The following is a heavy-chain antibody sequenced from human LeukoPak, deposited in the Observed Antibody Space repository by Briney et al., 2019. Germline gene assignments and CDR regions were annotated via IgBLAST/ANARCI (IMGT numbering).Heavy chain of an antibody. J-gene: IGHJ4*02. CDR3: ARGPGGRLVATIDY. CDR2: ISSSSSYI. D-gene: IGHD5-12*01. Sequence: GGSLRLSCAASGFTFSTNSMNWVRQAPGKGLEWVSSISSSSSYIYYADSVKGRFTISRDNSKKTLYLQMNSLRPEDTAVYFCARGPGGRLVATIDYWGQGTLVTVSS. CDR1: GFTFSTNS. V-gene: IGHV3-21*01.